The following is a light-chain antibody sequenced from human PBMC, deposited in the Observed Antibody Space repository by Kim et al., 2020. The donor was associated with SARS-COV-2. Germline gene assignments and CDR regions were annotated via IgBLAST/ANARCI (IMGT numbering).Light chain of an antibody. CDR3: VLYMGGGIWV. V-gene: IGLV8-61*01. Sequence: QTVVTQEPSFSVSPGGTVTLTCGLTSGTVSTSFYPSWYQQTPGQAPRTLIYSTNTRSSGVPDRFSGSILGNKAALTITGARAEDESDYYCVLYMGGGIWVFGGGTQLTVL. CDR2: STN. J-gene: IGLJ3*02. CDR1: SGTVSTSFY.